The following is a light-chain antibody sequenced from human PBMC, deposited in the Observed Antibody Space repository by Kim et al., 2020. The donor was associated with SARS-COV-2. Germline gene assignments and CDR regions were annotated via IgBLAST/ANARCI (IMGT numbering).Light chain of an antibody. V-gene: IGKV3-20*01. CDR3: HQYCTSPVT. CDR2: GAS. CDR1: QRFITNS. Sequence: EIVLTQSPGTLSLSPGERATLSCRASQRFITNSLAWYQQKPGQAPRLLIYGASSRATGIPDRFSGSGSGTDFTLTISRLEPEDFAVYYCHQYCTSPVTFGQGTRLEI. J-gene: IGKJ5*01.